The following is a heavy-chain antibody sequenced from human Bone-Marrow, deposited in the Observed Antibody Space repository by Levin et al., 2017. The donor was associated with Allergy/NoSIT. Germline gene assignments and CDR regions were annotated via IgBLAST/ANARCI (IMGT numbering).Heavy chain of an antibody. CDR3: ARHSHVAVAGQSIGPFDY. D-gene: IGHD6-19*01. J-gene: IGHJ4*02. Sequence: SETLSLTCTVSGGSISSSSYYWGWIRQPPGKGLEWIGSIYYSGSTYYNPSLKSRVTISVDTSKNQFSLKLSSVTAADTAVYYCARHSHVAVAGQSIGPFDYWGQGTLVTVSS. CDR2: IYYSGST. CDR1: GGSISSSSYY. V-gene: IGHV4-39*01.